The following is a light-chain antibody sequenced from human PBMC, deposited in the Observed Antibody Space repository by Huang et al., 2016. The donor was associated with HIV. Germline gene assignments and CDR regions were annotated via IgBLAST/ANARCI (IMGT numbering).Light chain of an antibody. V-gene: IGKV3-15*01. Sequence: EILMTQSPATLSVSPGERATLSCRASQSVSSNLAWYQQNPGQAPRLLIYGASTRAPGIPARFSGSGSGTELTLTISSLQSEDFAVYYCQHYNNWPYTFGQGTKLGI. CDR3: QHYNNWPYT. CDR1: QSVSSN. CDR2: GAS. J-gene: IGKJ2*01.